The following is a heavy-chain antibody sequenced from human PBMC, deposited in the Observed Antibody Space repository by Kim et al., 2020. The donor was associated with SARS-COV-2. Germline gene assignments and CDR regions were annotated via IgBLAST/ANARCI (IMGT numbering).Heavy chain of an antibody. CDR2: IIPIFGTA. CDR1: GGTFSSYA. Sequence: SVKVSCKASGGTFSSYAISWVRQAPGQGLEWMGGIIPIFGTANYAQKFQGRVTITADESTSTAYMELSSLRSEDTAVYYCARDLQQQHGLHYWGQGTLVTVSS. CDR3: ARDLQQQHGLHY. V-gene: IGHV1-69*13. J-gene: IGHJ4*02. D-gene: IGHD6-13*01.